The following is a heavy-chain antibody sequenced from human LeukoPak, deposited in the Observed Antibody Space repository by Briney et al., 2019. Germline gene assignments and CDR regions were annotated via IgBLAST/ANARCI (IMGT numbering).Heavy chain of an antibody. Sequence: PGGSLRLSYAASGFTFSNYAMSWVRRAPGKGVGWVSGISGSGVSTYYADSVKGRFTISRDNSKNTLYLQMNSLRAEDTAIYYCAKLLWFGEGRADYWGQGTLVTVSS. CDR2: ISGSGVST. CDR1: GFTFSNYA. CDR3: AKLLWFGEGRADY. D-gene: IGHD3-10*01. J-gene: IGHJ4*02. V-gene: IGHV3-23*01.